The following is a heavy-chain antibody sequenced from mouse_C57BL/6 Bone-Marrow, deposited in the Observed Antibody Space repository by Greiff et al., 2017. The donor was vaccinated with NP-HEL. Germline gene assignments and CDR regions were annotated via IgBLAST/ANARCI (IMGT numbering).Heavy chain of an antibody. CDR3: VRGDDYDVGWYFDV. CDR2: IRSKSSNYAT. J-gene: IGHJ1*03. CDR1: GFTFNTYA. Sequence: GGGLVQPKGSLKLSCAASGFTFNTYAMHWVRQAPGKGLEWVARIRSKSSNYATYYADSVKDRFTISRDDSQSMLYLQMNNLKTEDTAMYYCVRGDDYDVGWYFDVWGTGTTVTVSS. D-gene: IGHD2-4*01. V-gene: IGHV10-3*01.